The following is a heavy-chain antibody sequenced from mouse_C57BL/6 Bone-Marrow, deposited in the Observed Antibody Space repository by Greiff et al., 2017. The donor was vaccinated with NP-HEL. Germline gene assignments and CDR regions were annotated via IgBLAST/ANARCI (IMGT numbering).Heavy chain of an antibody. CDR3: AREGWLLPWYFDV. Sequence: VQLQQSGAELARPGASVKLSCKASGYTFTSYGISWVKQRPGQGLEWIGEIYPRSGNTYYNEKFKGKATLTADKSSSTAYMELRSLTSEDSAVYFCAREGWLLPWYFDVWGTGTTVTVSS. CDR1: GYTFTSYG. D-gene: IGHD2-3*01. V-gene: IGHV1-81*01. CDR2: IYPRSGNT. J-gene: IGHJ1*03.